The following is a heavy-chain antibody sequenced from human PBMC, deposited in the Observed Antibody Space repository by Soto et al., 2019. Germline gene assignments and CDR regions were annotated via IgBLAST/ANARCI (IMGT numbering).Heavy chain of an antibody. CDR3: ASDSGHPRLADY. V-gene: IGHV1-69*01. Sequence: QVQLVQSGAEVKKPGSSVKVSCKASGGTFSSYAISWVRQAPGQGLEWMGGIIPIFGTANYAQKFQGRVTITADESTSTAYMELSCLRSEDTDVYYSASDSGHPRLADYWGQGTLVTVSS. CDR2: IIPIFGTA. J-gene: IGHJ4*02. D-gene: IGHD2-15*01. CDR1: GGTFSSYA.